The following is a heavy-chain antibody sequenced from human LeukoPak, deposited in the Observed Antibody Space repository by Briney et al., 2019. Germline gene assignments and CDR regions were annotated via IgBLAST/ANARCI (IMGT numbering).Heavy chain of an antibody. J-gene: IGHJ4*02. CDR2: MNPNSGNT. CDR1: GYTFTGYD. Sequence: ASVKVSRKASGYTFTGYDINWVRQATGQGLEWMGWMNPNSGNTGYAQKFQGRVTMTRNTSISTAYMELSSLRSEDTAVYYCARSQRAYSGSYPLCYWGQGTLVTVSS. V-gene: IGHV1-8*01. D-gene: IGHD1-26*01. CDR3: ARSQRAYSGSYPLCY.